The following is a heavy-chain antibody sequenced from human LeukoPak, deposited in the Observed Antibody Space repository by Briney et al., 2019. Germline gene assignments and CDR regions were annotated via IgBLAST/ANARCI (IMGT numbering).Heavy chain of an antibody. CDR2: IYTDGTT. Sequence: GGSLRLSCAASGLTVSNTYMSWVRQAPGKGLEWVSLIYTDGTTFHTDSVKGRFTISRDNSKSTLYLQMNSLRAEDTAVYYCARDQYCSGGSCYSDYWGQGTLVTVSS. CDR1: GLTVSNTY. J-gene: IGHJ4*02. V-gene: IGHV3-66*01. CDR3: ARDQYCSGGSCYSDY. D-gene: IGHD2-15*01.